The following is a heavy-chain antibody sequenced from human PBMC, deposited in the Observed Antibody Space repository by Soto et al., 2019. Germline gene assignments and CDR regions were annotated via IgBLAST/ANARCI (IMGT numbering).Heavy chain of an antibody. J-gene: IGHJ6*02. CDR1: GFTFSSYA. V-gene: IGHV3-23*01. Sequence: PGGSLRLSCAASGFTFSSYAMSWVRQAPGKGLEWVSAISGSGGSTYYADSVKGRFTISRDNSKNTLYLQMNSLRAEDTAVYYCAKDRRMVPYYYGMDVWGQGTTVTVSS. D-gene: IGHD3-10*01. CDR3: AKDRRMVPYYYGMDV. CDR2: ISGSGGST.